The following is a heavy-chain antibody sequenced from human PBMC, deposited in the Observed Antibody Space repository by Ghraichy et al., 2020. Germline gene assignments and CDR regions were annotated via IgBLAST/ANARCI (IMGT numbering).Heavy chain of an antibody. CDR2: VYYTGST. J-gene: IGHJ5*02. Sequence: SETLSLTCSVSGASVTNANYYWSWLRQPPGKGLEWIAYVYYTGSTNYNPSLKGRVTISADMSKNQFSLKLNSVTAADTAVYYCARTGYCSGDSCRYNWFDPWGSGTLVTVSP. CDR3: ARTGYCSGDSCRYNWFDP. D-gene: IGHD2-15*01. CDR1: GASVTNANYY. V-gene: IGHV4-61*01.